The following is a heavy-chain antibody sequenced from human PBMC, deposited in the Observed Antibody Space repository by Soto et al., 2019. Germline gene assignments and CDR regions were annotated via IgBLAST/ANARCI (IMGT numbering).Heavy chain of an antibody. CDR2: ISYDGSNK. Sequence: QVQLVESGGGVVQPGRSLRLSCAASGFTFSSYAMHWVRQAPGKGLEWVSVISYDGSNKYYADSVKGRFTISRDNSKNTLYPQMTGLRAEDTAVYYCARSHTPTLRGVIIFGYYFDYWGQGTLVAVCS. V-gene: IGHV3-30-3*01. J-gene: IGHJ4*02. CDR3: ARSHTPTLRGVIIFGYYFDY. CDR1: GFTFSSYA. D-gene: IGHD3-10*01.